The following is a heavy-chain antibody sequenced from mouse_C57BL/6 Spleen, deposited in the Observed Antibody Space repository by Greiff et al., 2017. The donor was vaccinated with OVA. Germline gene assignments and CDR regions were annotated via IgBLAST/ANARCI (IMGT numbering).Heavy chain of an antibody. D-gene: IGHD2-2*01. CDR1: GFTFSDSG. Sequence: EVHLVESGGGLVKPGGSLKLSCAASGFTFSDSGMHWVRQAPEKGLEWVAYLSSGSSTIYYADTVKGRFTISRDNAKNTLFLQMTSLRSEDTAMYYCARDWLPWYFDVWGTGTTVTVSS. J-gene: IGHJ1*03. CDR3: ARDWLPWYFDV. CDR2: LSSGSSTI. V-gene: IGHV5-17*01.